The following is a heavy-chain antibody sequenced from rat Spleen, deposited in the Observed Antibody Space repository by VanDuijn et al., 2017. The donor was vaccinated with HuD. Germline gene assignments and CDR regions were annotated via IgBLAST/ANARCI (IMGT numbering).Heavy chain of an antibody. CDR3: ARESSYSSYIWYFDF. J-gene: IGHJ1*01. CDR1: GFSLTSYG. Sequence: QVQLMESGPDLVQPSQTLSLTCTVSGFSLTSYGVSWVRQPPGKGLEWIAAISSGGSPYYNSVLKTRLSNSRDTSKSQVFLKMNSLQTEDTAMYFCARESSYSSYIWYFDFWGPGTMVTVSS. D-gene: IGHD1-2*01. V-gene: IGHV2S8*01. CDR2: ISSGGSP.